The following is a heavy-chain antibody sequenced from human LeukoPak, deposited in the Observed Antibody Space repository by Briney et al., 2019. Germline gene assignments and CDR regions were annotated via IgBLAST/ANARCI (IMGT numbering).Heavy chain of an antibody. D-gene: IGHD4/OR15-4a*01. CDR3: ARATWYGGNPSGAFDI. CDR2: INPSGGST. Sequence: ASVKVSCKAYGYTFTNYYIHWVRQAPGQGLEWMGIINPSGGSTDYAQKFQGRVTMTRDTSTTTVYMELSSLRSEDTAVYYCARATWYGGNPSGAFDIWGQGTMVTVSS. V-gene: IGHV1-46*01. CDR1: GYTFTNYY. J-gene: IGHJ3*02.